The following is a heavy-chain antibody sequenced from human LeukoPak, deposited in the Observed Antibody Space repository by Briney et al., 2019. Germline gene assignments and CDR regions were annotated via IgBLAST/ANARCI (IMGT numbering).Heavy chain of an antibody. CDR1: GLAFSTYV. CDR2: IRDSGET. Sequence: GGSLRLSCAASGLAFSTYVMTWVRQAPGKGLEWVSLIRDSGETFYADSVKGRFTISRDNSKNTVYLQMNRLRVEDTAVYYCARESSGTYYNPLGYMDVWGKGTTVTVSS. J-gene: IGHJ6*03. D-gene: IGHD3-10*01. V-gene: IGHV3-23*01. CDR3: ARESSGTYYNPLGYMDV.